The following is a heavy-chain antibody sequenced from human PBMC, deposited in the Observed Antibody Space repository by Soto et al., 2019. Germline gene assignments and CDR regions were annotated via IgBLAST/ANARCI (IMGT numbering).Heavy chain of an antibody. D-gene: IGHD3-22*01. V-gene: IGHV3-21*01. CDR3: AKETTSGYYVTD. CDR1: GSTFSSYS. CDR2: ISSGSSYI. Sequence: GGSLRLSCAASGSTFSSYSMTWVRQAPGKGLEWVSSISSGSSYISYADSVKGRFTISRDNAKNSLYLQMNSLSAEDTAVFYCAKETTSGYYVTDWGQGTLVTVSS. J-gene: IGHJ4*02.